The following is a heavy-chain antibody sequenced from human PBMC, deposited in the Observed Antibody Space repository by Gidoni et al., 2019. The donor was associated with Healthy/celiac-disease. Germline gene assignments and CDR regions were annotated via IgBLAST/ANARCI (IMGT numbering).Heavy chain of an antibody. J-gene: IGHJ4*02. CDR1: GFTFSSYW. Sequence: CPASGFTFSSYWMSWVRQAPGKGLEWVANIKQDGSEKYYVDYVKGRFTISIDNAKTSLYLQMTSLRAEDTAVYYCAREWFFTSSSSGYYFDYWGQGTLVTVSS. CDR3: AREWFFTSSSSGYYFDY. V-gene: IGHV3-7*03. CDR2: IKQDGSEK. D-gene: IGHD6-6*01.